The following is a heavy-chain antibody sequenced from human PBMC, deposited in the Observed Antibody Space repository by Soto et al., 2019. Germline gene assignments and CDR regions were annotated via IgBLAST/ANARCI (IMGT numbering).Heavy chain of an antibody. V-gene: IGHV3-74*01. Sequence: EVQLAESGGGLVLTGGSLRLSCAASGFSFVSYWMHWVRQVPGEGLAWVSRINGNADNSDYADSVKGRFTISRDNAMKRLYLQMDGLRADDTGVYYCVRDFRGAVAGSEFDHWGQGTRVTVSS. J-gene: IGHJ4*02. CDR2: INGNADNS. D-gene: IGHD6-19*01. CDR1: GFSFVSYW. CDR3: VRDFRGAVAGSEFDH.